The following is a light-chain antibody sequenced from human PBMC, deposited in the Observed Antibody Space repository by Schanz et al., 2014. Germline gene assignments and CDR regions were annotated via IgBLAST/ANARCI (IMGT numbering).Light chain of an antibody. CDR3: QQTFNTPRT. CDR1: QSVRRN. CDR2: GAS. V-gene: IGKV3-15*01. Sequence: PGERATLSCRASQSVRRNLAWYQHKPGQAPSLLIYGASTRATGIPARFSGSGSGTDFTLNINSLQPDDFANYYCQQTFNTPRTFGQGTKVEI. J-gene: IGKJ1*01.